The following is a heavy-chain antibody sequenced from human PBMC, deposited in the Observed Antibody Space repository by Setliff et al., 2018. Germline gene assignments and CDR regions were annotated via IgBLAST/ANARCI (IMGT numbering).Heavy chain of an antibody. CDR1: GFTFSSYW. CDR2: IKQDGSEK. Sequence: PGGSLRLSCAASGFTFSSYWMSWVRQAPGKGLEWVSNIKQDGSEKHYVDSVRGRFIISRDNAKNSLYLQLTSLRAEDTAVYYCVREYSSGWYYFDYWGQGTLVTVSS. J-gene: IGHJ4*02. V-gene: IGHV3-7*01. D-gene: IGHD6-19*01. CDR3: VREYSSGWYYFDY.